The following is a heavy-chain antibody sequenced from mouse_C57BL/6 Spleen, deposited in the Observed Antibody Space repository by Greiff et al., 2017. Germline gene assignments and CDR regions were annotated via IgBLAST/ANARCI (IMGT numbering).Heavy chain of an antibody. CDR3: ARGYSYAMDY. Sequence: VQLQQSGAELVRPGTSVKVSCKASGYAFTNYLIEWVKQRPGQGLEWIGVINPGSGGTNYNEKFKGKATLPADKSSSTAYMQLSSLTSEDSAVYFCARGYSYAMDYWGQGTSVTVSS. CDR1: GYAFTNYL. CDR2: INPGSGGT. V-gene: IGHV1-54*01. J-gene: IGHJ4*01.